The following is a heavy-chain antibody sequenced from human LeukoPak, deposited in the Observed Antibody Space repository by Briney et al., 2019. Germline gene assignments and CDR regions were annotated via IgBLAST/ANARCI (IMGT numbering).Heavy chain of an antibody. CDR1: GFTVNTHY. V-gene: IGHV3-66*01. D-gene: IGHD3-10*01. J-gene: IGHJ4*02. CDR2: MYNDGTT. Sequence: GGSLRLSCAASGFTVNTHYMTWVRQAPGKGLEWVSVMYNDGTTYYAAAVKGRFLFSRDNGKNMLFLQMGSLRPADTAVYYCARGVSASGSFDSWGQGTLVTVSS. CDR3: ARGVSASGSFDS.